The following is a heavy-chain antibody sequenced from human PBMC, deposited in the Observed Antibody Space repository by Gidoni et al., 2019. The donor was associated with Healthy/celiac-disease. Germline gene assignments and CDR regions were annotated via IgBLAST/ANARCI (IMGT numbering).Heavy chain of an antibody. CDR3: ARERYTTVAGTPDY. Sequence: GRLVESGGGVVQPGRSLRLSCAASGLPCSSYARHWVRQAPGKGLEWVAVMSYDGRNKYYADSVKGRFTISRDNSKNTLYLQMNSLRAEDTAVYYCARERYTTVAGTPDYWGQGTLVTVSS. D-gene: IGHD6-19*01. CDR2: MSYDGRNK. V-gene: IGHV3-30-3*01. J-gene: IGHJ4*02. CDR1: GLPCSSYA.